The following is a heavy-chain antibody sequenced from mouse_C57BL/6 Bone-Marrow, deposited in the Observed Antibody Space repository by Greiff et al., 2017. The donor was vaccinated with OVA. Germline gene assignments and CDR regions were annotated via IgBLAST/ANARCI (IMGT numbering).Heavy chain of an antibody. Sequence: EVKLVESGGGLVKPGGSLKLSCAASGFTFSSYTMSWVRQTPETRLEWVATISGGGGNTYYPDSVKGRFTISRDNAKNTLYLQMSSLRSEDTALYYCASRYRWYFDVWGTGTTVTVSS. CDR2: ISGGGGNT. V-gene: IGHV5-9*01. J-gene: IGHJ1*03. CDR3: ASRYRWYFDV. CDR1: GFTFSSYT. D-gene: IGHD2-12*01.